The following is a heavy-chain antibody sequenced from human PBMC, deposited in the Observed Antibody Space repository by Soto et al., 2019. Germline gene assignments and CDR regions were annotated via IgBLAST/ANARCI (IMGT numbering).Heavy chain of an antibody. D-gene: IGHD6-6*01. CDR1: GYTFISYG. Sequence: ASVKVSCKASGYTFISYGISWVRQAPGQGLEWMGWISAYNGNTNYAQKLQGRVTMTTDTSTSTAYMELRSLRSDDTAVYYCAGYGPGGSSVSFDYWGQGTLVTVSS. CDR3: AGYGPGGSSVSFDY. J-gene: IGHJ4*02. CDR2: ISAYNGNT. V-gene: IGHV1-18*01.